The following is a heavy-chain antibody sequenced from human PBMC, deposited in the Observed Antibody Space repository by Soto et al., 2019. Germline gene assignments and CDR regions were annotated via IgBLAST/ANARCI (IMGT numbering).Heavy chain of an antibody. D-gene: IGHD3-22*01. J-gene: IGHJ6*02. CDR2: INSDGSST. CDR3: ARDGHYYDSSGYWRKYYYGIDV. V-gene: IGHV3-74*01. Sequence: GGSLRLSCAASGFTFSSYWMHWVRQAPGKGLVWVSRINSDGSSTSYADSVKGRFTISRDNAKNTLYLQMNSLRAEDTAVYYCARDGHYYDSSGYWRKYYYGIDVWGQGTTVTVSS. CDR1: GFTFSSYW.